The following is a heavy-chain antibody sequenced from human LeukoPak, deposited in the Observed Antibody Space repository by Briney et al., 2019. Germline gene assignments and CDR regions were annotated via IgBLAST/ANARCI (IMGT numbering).Heavy chain of an antibody. D-gene: IGHD2-8*01. CDR1: GYTLTELS. J-gene: IGHJ3*02. CDR3: ASADIVPYAFDI. CDR2: FDPEDGET. V-gene: IGHV1-24*01. Sequence: GASVKVSCKVSGYTLTELSMHWVRQAPGKGLEWMGGFDPEDGETIYAQKFQGRVTMTEDTSTDTAYMELSSLRSEDTAVYYCASADIVPYAFDIRGQRTMVTVSS.